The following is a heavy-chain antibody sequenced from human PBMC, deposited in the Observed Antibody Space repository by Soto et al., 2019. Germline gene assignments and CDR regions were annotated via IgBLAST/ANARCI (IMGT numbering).Heavy chain of an antibody. Sequence: GGSLRLSCAASGFTFDDYAMHWVRQAPGKGLEWVSGISWNSGIIGYADSVKGRFTISRDNAKNSLYLQMNSLRAEDTALYYCAKERGYSYGLFDYWGQGTLVTVSS. D-gene: IGHD5-18*01. V-gene: IGHV3-9*01. CDR1: GFTFDDYA. CDR3: AKERGYSYGLFDY. J-gene: IGHJ4*02. CDR2: ISWNSGII.